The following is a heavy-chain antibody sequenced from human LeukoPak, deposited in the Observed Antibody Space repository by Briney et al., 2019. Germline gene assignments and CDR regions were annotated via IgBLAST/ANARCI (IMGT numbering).Heavy chain of an antibody. J-gene: IGHJ5*02. Sequence: GGSLRLSCAASGFSFGTYAITWVRQAPGKGLEWVSTITTSDGNTYYADSVKGRFTVSRDNSKNTLFLQMNSLRAEDTAVYYCAKSWGLWVFCPLGDLWGRGTLVTVSS. D-gene: IGHD3-16*01. CDR1: GFSFGTYA. CDR3: AKSWGLWVFCPLGDL. V-gene: IGHV3-23*01. CDR2: ITTSDGNT.